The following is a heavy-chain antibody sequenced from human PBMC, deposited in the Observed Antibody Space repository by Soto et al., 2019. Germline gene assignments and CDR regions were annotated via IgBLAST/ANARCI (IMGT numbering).Heavy chain of an antibody. D-gene: IGHD6-13*01. CDR1: GFTFSSYS. CDR2: ISSSSSTI. Sequence: EVQLVESGGGLVQPEGSLRLSCAASGFTFSSYSMNWLRQAPGKGLEWVSYISSSSSTIYYADSVKGRFTISRDNAKNSLYLQMNSLRDEDTAIYYCASELGYSSSFDFWGQGTLVTVSS. V-gene: IGHV3-48*02. CDR3: ASELGYSSSFDF. J-gene: IGHJ4*02.